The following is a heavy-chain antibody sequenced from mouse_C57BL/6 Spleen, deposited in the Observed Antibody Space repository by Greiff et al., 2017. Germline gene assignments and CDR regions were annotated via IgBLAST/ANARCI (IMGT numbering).Heavy chain of an antibody. J-gene: IGHJ4*01. Sequence: QVQLKQPGAELVMPGASVKLSCKASGYTFTSYWMHWVKQRPGQGLEWIGEIDPSDSYTNYNQKFKGKSTLTVDKSSSTAYMQLSSLTSEDSAVYYCAPYVNYYAMGDRGTGVTVTVSS. CDR2: IDPSDSYT. CDR1: GYTFTSYW. CDR3: APYVNYYAMGD. V-gene: IGHV1-69*01.